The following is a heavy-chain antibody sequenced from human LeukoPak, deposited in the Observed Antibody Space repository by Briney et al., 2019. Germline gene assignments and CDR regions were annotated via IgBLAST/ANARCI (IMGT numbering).Heavy chain of an antibody. Sequence: GGSLRLSCVASGFTFNKYGVHWVRQAPGKGLEWVAVIWYDGSYEYFADSVKGRLAISRDNDKNTVTLQMNSLRAEDTAVYYCAKGTGYSYGRFDYWGQGTLVTVSS. CDR2: IWYDGSYE. V-gene: IGHV3-33*03. D-gene: IGHD5-18*01. J-gene: IGHJ4*02. CDR3: AKGTGYSYGRFDY. CDR1: GFTFNKYG.